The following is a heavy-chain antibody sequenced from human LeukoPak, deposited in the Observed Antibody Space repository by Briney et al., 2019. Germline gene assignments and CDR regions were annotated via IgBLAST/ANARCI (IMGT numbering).Heavy chain of an antibody. D-gene: IGHD6-13*01. Sequence: PGGSLRLSFPAAGFTFSSYWMSWVRQAPGKGLEWVANMKYDGSEKYYVDSVKGRFTISRDNAKNSLYLQMNSLRAEDTAVYYCARDIEAAGLFLDYWGQGTLVTVSS. V-gene: IGHV3-7*01. CDR3: ARDIEAAGLFLDY. CDR1: GFTFSSYW. CDR2: MKYDGSEK. J-gene: IGHJ4*02.